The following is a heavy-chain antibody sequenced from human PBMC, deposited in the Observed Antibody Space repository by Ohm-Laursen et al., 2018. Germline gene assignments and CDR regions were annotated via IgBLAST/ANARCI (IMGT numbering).Heavy chain of an antibody. CDR3: ARKSYGMDV. Sequence: SLRLSCTASGFTFSSFGMNWVRQAPGKGLEWVSYIGSISSATYYGDSVKGRFTISRDNAKNTLYLQMDSLRAEDTAVYYCARKSYGMDVWGQGTTVTVSS. CDR1: GFTFSSFG. J-gene: IGHJ6*02. V-gene: IGHV3-48*01. CDR2: IGSISSAT.